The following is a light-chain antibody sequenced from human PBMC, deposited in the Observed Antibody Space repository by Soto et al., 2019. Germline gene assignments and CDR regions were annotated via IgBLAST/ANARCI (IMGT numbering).Light chain of an antibody. CDR3: QQYGSSLLT. Sequence: EIGLSQSPCTLSLSPGERATLSCRASQSVSSSYLAWYQQKPGQAPRLLFYGASSRATGIPDRFSGSGSGTDFTLTISRLEPEDFAVYYCQQYGSSLLTFGGGTKVDI. V-gene: IGKV3-20*01. J-gene: IGKJ4*01. CDR2: GAS. CDR1: QSVSSSY.